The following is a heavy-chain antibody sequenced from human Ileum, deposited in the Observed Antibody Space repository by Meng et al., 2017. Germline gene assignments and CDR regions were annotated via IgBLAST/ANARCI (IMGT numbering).Heavy chain of an antibody. CDR2: IWYDGSNK. J-gene: IGHJ4*02. D-gene: IGHD3-22*01. V-gene: IGHV3-33*01. CDR1: GFTFSSYG. Sequence: GESLKISCAASGFTFSSYGMHWVRQAPGKGLEWVAVIWYDGSNKYNADSVKGRFTISRDNSKNTLYLQMNSLRAEDTAVYYCARDDDSSGYLDYWGQGTLVTVSS. CDR3: ARDDDSSGYLDY.